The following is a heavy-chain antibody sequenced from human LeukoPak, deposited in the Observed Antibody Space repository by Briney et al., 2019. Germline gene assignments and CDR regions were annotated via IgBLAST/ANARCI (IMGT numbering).Heavy chain of an antibody. CDR3: AGDYDHFDV. CDR1: GFTFNTYA. D-gene: IGHD4-17*01. V-gene: IGHV3-15*01. Sequence: GGSLRLSCAASGFTFNTYAMTWVRQAPGKGLEWVGRIKTKSDGGTTDYTAPVKGRFTISRDDSKNTLYLQMHSLKIEDTAMYYCAGDYDHFDVWGRGTLVTASS. CDR2: IKTKSDGGTT. J-gene: IGHJ2*01.